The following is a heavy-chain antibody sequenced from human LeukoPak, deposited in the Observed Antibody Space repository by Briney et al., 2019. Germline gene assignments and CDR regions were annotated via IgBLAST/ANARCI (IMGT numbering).Heavy chain of an antibody. J-gene: IGHJ3*02. V-gene: IGHV4-59*08. Sequence: SETLSLTCTVSGGSISSYYWSWIRQPPGKGLEWIGYIYYSGSTYYNPSLKSRVTISVDTSKNQFSLKLSSVTAADTAVYYCARLIWFGSASDIWGQGTMVTVSS. D-gene: IGHD3-10*01. CDR3: ARLIWFGSASDI. CDR2: IYYSGST. CDR1: GGSISSYY.